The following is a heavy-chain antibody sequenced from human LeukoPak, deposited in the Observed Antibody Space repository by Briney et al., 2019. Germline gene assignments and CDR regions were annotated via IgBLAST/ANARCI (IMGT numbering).Heavy chain of an antibody. J-gene: IGHJ4*02. V-gene: IGHV1-69*04. CDR1: GGTFSSYA. Sequence: GASVKVSCKATGGTFSSYAISWVRQAPGQGLEWMGRIIPILGIANYAQKFQGRVTITADKSTSTAYMELSSLRSEDTAVYYCASPSGLYDILTGYYSLFDYWGQGTLVTVSS. CDR3: ASPSGLYDILTGYYSLFDY. CDR2: IIPILGIA. D-gene: IGHD3-9*01.